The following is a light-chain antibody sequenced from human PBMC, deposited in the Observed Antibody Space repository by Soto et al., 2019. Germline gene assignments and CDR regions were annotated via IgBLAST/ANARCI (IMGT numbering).Light chain of an antibody. Sequence: EILMTQSPATLSVSPGERATLSCRASESVAGHLAWYQQKPGQAPRLLIHGSSIRATGIPVRFSGSGSGTEFTLTISSLQSEDFAVYYWQQYDSWPRTFGQGTKVEIK. CDR2: GSS. J-gene: IGKJ1*01. CDR1: ESVAGH. V-gene: IGKV3-15*01. CDR3: QQYDSWPRT.